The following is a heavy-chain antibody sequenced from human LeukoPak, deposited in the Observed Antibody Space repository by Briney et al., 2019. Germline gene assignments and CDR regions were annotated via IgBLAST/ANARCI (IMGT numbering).Heavy chain of an antibody. CDR1: GYSISSAYY. V-gene: IGHV4-38-2*01. Sequence: SETLSLTCHVSGYSISSAYYWGWIRQPPGKELEWIGSIHYSGSTSYNPSLKSRVTISGDTSKNQFSLKLSSVTAADTAVYYCARSGYNYDFDYWGQGTLVTVSS. CDR2: IHYSGST. D-gene: IGHD5-24*01. CDR3: ARSGYNYDFDY. J-gene: IGHJ4*02.